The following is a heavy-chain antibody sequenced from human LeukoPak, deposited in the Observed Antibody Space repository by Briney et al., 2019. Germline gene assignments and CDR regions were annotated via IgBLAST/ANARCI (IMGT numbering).Heavy chain of an antibody. J-gene: IGHJ4*02. V-gene: IGHV3-23*01. CDR1: GFTFSKYA. CDR3: AKERKVTTWAFDY. Sequence: GGSLRLSCAASGFTFSKYAMSWVRQVPEKGLEWVSGISGSGGSTYYADSVKGRFTISRDNSKNTLHLQMNSLRAEDTALYYCAKERKVTTWAFDYWGQGTLVTVSS. CDR2: ISGSGGST. D-gene: IGHD4-17*01.